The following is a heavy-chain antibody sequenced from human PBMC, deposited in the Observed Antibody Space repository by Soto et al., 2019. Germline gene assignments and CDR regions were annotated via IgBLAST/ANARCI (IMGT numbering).Heavy chain of an antibody. CDR1: GYTFTSYD. Sequence: QVQLVQSGAEVKKPGASVKVSCKASGYTFTSYDINWVRQATGQGLEWMGWMNPNSANTAYAQKFKNRVTRTRSTSISTAYMELSSLRSEGTAVYYCARTLYGANVDYWGQGTLVTVSS. CDR2: MNPNSANT. D-gene: IGHD4-17*01. CDR3: ARTLYGANVDY. J-gene: IGHJ4*02. V-gene: IGHV1-8*01.